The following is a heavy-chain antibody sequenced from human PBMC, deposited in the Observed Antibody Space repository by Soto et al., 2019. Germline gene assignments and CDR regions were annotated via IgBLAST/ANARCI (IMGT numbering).Heavy chain of an antibody. CDR2: INHSGST. CDR1: GGSFSGYY. CDR3: ARGGGIRVVVPAANNWFDP. V-gene: IGHV4-34*01. D-gene: IGHD2-2*01. Sequence: SETLSLTCAVYGGSFSGYYWSWIRQPPGKGLEWIGEINHSGSTNYNPSLKSRVTISVDTSKNQFSLKLSSVTAADTAVYYCARGGGIRVVVPAANNWFDPWGQGTLVTVSS. J-gene: IGHJ5*02.